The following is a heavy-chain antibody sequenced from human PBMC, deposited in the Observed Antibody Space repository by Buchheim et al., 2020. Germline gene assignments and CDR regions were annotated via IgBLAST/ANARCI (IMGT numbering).Heavy chain of an antibody. V-gene: IGHV3-72*01. CDR1: GFTFSDHY. D-gene: IGHD2-15*01. CDR2: TRNKANSYTT. CDR3: ARMGSSALGFDY. J-gene: IGHJ4*02. Sequence: EVQLVESGGGLVQPGGSLRLSCAASGFTFSDHYMDWVRQAPGKGLEWVGRTRNKANSYTTEYAASVKGRFTISRDDSQNSLYLQMNSLKTEDTAVYYCARMGSSALGFDYWGQGTL.